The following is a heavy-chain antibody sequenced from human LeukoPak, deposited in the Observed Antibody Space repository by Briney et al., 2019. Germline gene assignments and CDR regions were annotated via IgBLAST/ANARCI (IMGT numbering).Heavy chain of an antibody. D-gene: IGHD6-13*01. CDR3: ARGRGSSSWYRAIDY. Sequence: SETLSLTCAVYGGSFSGYYWSWIRQPPGKGLEWIREINHSGSTNYNPSLKSRVTISVDTSKNQFSLKLSSVTAADTAVYYCARGRGSSSWYRAIDYWGQGTLVTVSS. CDR1: GGSFSGYY. V-gene: IGHV4-34*01. J-gene: IGHJ4*02. CDR2: INHSGST.